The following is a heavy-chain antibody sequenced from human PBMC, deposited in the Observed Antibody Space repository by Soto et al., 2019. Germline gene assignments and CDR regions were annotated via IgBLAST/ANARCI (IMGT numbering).Heavy chain of an antibody. D-gene: IGHD3-10*01. CDR2: IYHSGST. Sequence: PSETLSHTWAVSGGSISSRNWLSWVRQPPGKGLEWIGEIYHSGSTNYNPSLKSRVTISVDTSKNHFSLKLSSVTAADTAVYYCATIKLGSNRLDYWGQGTLVTVS. CDR1: GGSISSRNW. CDR3: ATIKLGSNRLDY. V-gene: IGHV4-4*02. J-gene: IGHJ4*02.